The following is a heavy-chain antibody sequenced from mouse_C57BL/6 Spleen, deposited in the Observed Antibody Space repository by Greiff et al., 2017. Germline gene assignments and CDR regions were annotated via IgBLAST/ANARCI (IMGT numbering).Heavy chain of an antibody. CDR3: ARGQIYYGNYEGAMDY. CDR1: GFTFSDYG. Sequence: EVQVVESGGGLVKPGGSLKLSCAASGFTFSDYGMHWVRQAPEKGLEWVAYISSGSSTIYYADTVKGRFTISRDNAKDTLFLQMTSLRSEDTAMYYGARGQIYYGNYEGAMDYWGQGTSVTVSS. D-gene: IGHD2-1*01. CDR2: ISSGSSTI. V-gene: IGHV5-17*01. J-gene: IGHJ4*01.